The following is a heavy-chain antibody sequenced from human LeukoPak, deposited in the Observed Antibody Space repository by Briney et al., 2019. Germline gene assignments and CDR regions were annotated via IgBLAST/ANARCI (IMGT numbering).Heavy chain of an antibody. Sequence: ASVKVSCKASGYTFTSYAMHWVRQAPGQRLEWMGWINAGNGNTKYSQEFQGRVTTTRDTSASTAYMELSSLRSEDTAVYYCAKDRSKGSYGDEFDFWGQGTLVTVSS. D-gene: IGHD1-26*01. J-gene: IGHJ4*02. CDR1: GYTFTSYA. V-gene: IGHV1-3*03. CDR2: INAGNGNT. CDR3: AKDRSKGSYGDEFDF.